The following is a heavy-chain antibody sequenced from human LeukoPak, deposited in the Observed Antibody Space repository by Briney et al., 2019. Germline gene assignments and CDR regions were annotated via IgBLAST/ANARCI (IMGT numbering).Heavy chain of an antibody. Sequence: SQTLSLTCAISGDSVSSNSAAWNWIRQSPSRGLEWLGRTYYRPKWDYDYAVSVKSRITINPDTSKNQFSLQLNSVTPEDTAVYYCARLGPDSRGYNYYLDYWGQGTLVTVSS. CDR3: ARLGPDSRGYNYYLDY. V-gene: IGHV6-1*01. CDR1: GDSVSSNSAA. J-gene: IGHJ4*02. CDR2: TYYRPKWDY. D-gene: IGHD3-22*01.